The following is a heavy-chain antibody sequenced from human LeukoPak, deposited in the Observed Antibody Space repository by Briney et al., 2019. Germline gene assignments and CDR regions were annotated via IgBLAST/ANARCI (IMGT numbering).Heavy chain of an antibody. CDR3: AKWQERWVALLEY. Sequence: GGSLRLSCAASGFTFSSFAINWVRQAPGKGLEWVSVITGSGSGADYTDSVKGRFTISRDNSQNTVHLQMNSLRAEDTAVYYCAKWQERWVALLEYWGQGTLVTVSS. V-gene: IGHV3-23*01. J-gene: IGHJ4*02. CDR2: ITGSGSGA. CDR1: GFTFSSFA. D-gene: IGHD4-23*01.